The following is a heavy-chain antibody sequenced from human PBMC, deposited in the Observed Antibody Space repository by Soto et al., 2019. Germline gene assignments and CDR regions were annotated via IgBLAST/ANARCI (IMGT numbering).Heavy chain of an antibody. CDR2: TYYKSKWYN. CDR1: GDSVSSNSAA. D-gene: IGHD3-3*01. V-gene: IGHV6-1*01. CDR3: AIEVLEWLLLDYYYGMDV. Sequence: SQTLSLTCAISGDSVSSNSAAWNWIRQSPSRGLEWLGRTYYKSKWYNDYAVSVKSRITINPDTSKNQFSLQLNSVTPEDTAVYYCAIEVLEWLLLDYYYGMDVWGQGTTVTVSS. J-gene: IGHJ6*02.